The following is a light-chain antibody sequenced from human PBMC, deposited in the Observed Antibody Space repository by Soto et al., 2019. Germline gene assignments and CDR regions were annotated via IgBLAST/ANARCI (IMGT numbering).Light chain of an antibody. CDR1: SSDVGGYNY. CDR2: EVS. V-gene: IGLV2-14*01. Sequence: QSALTQPASVSGSPGQSITISCTGTSSDVGGYNYVSWYQQHPGKAPKLMIYEVSNRPSGVSNRFSGSKSGNTASLTISGIQAEDEADYYCSSYTSSSNLLVFGTGTKXTV. J-gene: IGLJ1*01. CDR3: SSYTSSSNLLV.